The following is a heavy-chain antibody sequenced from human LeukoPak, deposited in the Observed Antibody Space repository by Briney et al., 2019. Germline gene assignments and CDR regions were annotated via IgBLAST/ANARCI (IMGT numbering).Heavy chain of an antibody. CDR2: IYYSGST. CDR3: ARGSNYDFWSGYYYYYMDV. D-gene: IGHD3-3*01. CDR1: GGSISSYY. V-gene: IGHV4-59*01. J-gene: IGHJ6*03. Sequence: SETLSLTCTVSGGSISSYYWSWIRQPPGKGLEWIGYIYYSGSTNYNPSLKSRVTISVDTSKNQFSLKLSSVTAADTAVYYCARGSNYDFWSGYYYYYMDVWGKGTTVTVSS.